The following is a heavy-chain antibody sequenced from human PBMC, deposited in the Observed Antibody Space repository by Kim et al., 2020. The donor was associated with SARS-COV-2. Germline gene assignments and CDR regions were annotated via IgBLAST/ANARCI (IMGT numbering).Heavy chain of an antibody. CDR2: ISYDGSNK. V-gene: IGHV3-30*18. Sequence: GGSLRLSCAASGFTFSSYGMHWVRQAPGKGLEWVAVISYDGSNKYYADSVKGRFTISRDNSKNTLYLQMNSLRAEDTAVYYCAKGGGEKDYWGQGTLVTVSS. CDR3: AKGGGEKDY. J-gene: IGHJ4*02. D-gene: IGHD3-16*01. CDR1: GFTFSSYG.